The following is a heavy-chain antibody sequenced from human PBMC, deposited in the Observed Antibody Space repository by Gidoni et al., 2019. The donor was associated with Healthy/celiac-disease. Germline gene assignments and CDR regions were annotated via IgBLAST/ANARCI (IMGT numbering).Heavy chain of an antibody. D-gene: IGHD6-13*01. CDR3: TRPQQLVLGLGPPGMDV. CDR1: GFTFSGSA. V-gene: IGHV3-73*01. J-gene: IGHJ6*02. CDR2: IRSKAHSDAT. Sequence: EVQLVESGGGLVQPGVSLKLSCAASGFTFSGSALHWVRQASGKGLEWVGRIRSKAHSDATAYAASVKGRFTISRDDSKNTAYLQMNSLKTEDTAVYYCTRPQQLVLGLGPPGMDVWGQGTTVTVSS.